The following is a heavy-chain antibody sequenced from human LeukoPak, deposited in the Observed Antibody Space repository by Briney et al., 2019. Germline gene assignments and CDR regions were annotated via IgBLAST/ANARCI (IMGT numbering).Heavy chain of an antibody. CDR1: GGTFSSYA. J-gene: IGHJ6*03. CDR2: IIPIFDTA. D-gene: IGHD2-2*01. V-gene: IGHV1-69*13. CDR3: ARGDCSSTNCYQGGYYYYYYMDV. Sequence: SVKVSCKASGGTFSSYAISWVRQAPGQGLEWMGGIIPIFDTANYAQKFQGRVTITADESTSTAYMELSSLRSEDTAVYYCARGDCSSTNCYQGGYYYYYYMDVWGKGTTVTVSS.